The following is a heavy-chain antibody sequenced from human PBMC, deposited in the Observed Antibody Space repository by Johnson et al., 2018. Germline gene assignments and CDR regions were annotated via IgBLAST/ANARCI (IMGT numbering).Heavy chain of an antibody. CDR2: IWFDGNNK. J-gene: IGHJ6*04. D-gene: IGHD3-10*01. Sequence: QVQLVESGGGVVQPGRTLRLSCAASGFTFSNYGMHWVRQAPGKGLEWVALIWFDGNNKYYGESVKGRFTVSRDNSKNTLYLQMNSLRAEETAVYYCARTHGSGRVRSNNGMDIWGKGTTVTVSS. CDR1: GFTFSNYG. V-gene: IGHV3-33*01. CDR3: ARTHGSGRVRSNNGMDI.